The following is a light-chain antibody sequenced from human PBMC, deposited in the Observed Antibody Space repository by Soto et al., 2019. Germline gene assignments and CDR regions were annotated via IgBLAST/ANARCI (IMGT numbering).Light chain of an antibody. J-gene: IGKJ5*01. V-gene: IGKV1-39*01. CDR3: QQTYRTPLT. Sequence: DIQMTQSPSSLSALVGDIVTINCRASQSISGSLNWYQSKPGKAPKLLIYGAFTLHSGVPSRFSGSGSGTDYTLTISNLQLEDFASYYCQQTYRTPLTFGGGTRLEIK. CDR2: GAF. CDR1: QSISGS.